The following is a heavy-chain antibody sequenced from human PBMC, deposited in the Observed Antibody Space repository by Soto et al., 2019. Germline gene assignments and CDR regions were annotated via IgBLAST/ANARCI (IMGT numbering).Heavy chain of an antibody. J-gene: IGHJ6*02. D-gene: IGHD2-2*01. CDR2: TYYMSKWYN. Sequence: HILSLPPAISGALVSSTSAAWNWIRQSPSRGLEWLGTTYYMSKWYNDYAVTVKRRITIDPDTAKNQFSLQLNSVTPEDTAVYYVATFLSTTSPDVWGQGTTVTVSS. CDR1: GALVSSTSAA. CDR3: ATFLSTTSPDV. V-gene: IGHV6-1*01.